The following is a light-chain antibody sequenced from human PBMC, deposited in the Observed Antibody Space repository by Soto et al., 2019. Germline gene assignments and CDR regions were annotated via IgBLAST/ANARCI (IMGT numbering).Light chain of an antibody. CDR3: LQDYNYPPT. CDR2: AAS. CDR1: QAIRND. V-gene: IGKV1-6*02. Sequence: AIQMTQSPSSQSASVGDRVTITCRASQAIRNDLGWYQQKPGKAPKLLIYAASSLQSGVPSRFSGSGSGTDFTLTISSLQAEDFATYYCLQDYNYPPTFXQGTRLEIK. J-gene: IGKJ5*01.